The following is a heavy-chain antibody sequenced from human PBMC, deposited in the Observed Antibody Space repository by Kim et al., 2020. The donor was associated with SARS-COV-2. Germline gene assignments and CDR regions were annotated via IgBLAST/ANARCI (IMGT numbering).Heavy chain of an antibody. CDR1: GFTFSNYR. CDR2: ISSRGTYI. D-gene: IGHD2-2*01. V-gene: IGHV3-21*01. CDR3: ARDDSLNIGVVPDARYYRMDV. J-gene: IGHJ6*02. Sequence: GGSLRLSCAGSGFTFSNYRINWVRQAPGKGLEWVSSISSRGTYIFYAYSVRGRFTISSDNAKNSLYPHMNSLRAEDTALCYCARDDSLNIGVVPDARYYRMDVWGQGTTVTVSS.